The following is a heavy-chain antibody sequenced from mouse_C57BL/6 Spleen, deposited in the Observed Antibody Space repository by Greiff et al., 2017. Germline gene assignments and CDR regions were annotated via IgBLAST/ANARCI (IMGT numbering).Heavy chain of an antibody. Sequence: VQLHQSGPELVKPGASVKISCKASGYTFTDYYMNWVKQSHGKSLEWIGDINPNNGGTSYNQKFKGKATLTVDKSSSTAYMELRSLTSEDSAVYYCAREGDNYGSSYGWYFDVWGTGTTVTVSS. J-gene: IGHJ1*03. CDR1: GYTFTDYY. V-gene: IGHV1-26*01. CDR2: INPNNGGT. CDR3: AREGDNYGSSYGWYFDV. D-gene: IGHD1-1*01.